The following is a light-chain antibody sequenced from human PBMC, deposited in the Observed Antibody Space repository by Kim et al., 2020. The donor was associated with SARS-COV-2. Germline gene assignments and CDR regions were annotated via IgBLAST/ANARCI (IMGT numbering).Light chain of an antibody. J-gene: IGLJ1*01. V-gene: IGLV2-14*03. CDR3: SSYTSSYTYV. CDR2: DVS. Sequence: QSALTQPASVSGSPGQSMTISCTGTSSDVGGYNYVSWYQQHPDVAPKLMIYDVSNRPSGVSNRFSGSKSRNTASLIISGLQVEDEADYYCSSYTSSYTYVFGGGTKVTVL. CDR1: SSDVGGYNY.